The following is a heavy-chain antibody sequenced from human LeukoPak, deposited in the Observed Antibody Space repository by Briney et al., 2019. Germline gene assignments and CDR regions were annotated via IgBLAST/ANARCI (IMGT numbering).Heavy chain of an antibody. J-gene: IGHJ6*03. CDR1: GGTFSSYA. D-gene: IGHD3-9*01. CDR3: ARDILTGYYTPDYYYYMDV. Sequence: SVKVSCKASGGTFSSYAISWVRQAPGQGLEWMGRIIPIFGTANYAQKFQGRVTITTDESTSTAYMELSSLRSEDTAVYYCARDILTGYYTPDYYYYMDVWGKGTTVTVS. CDR2: IIPIFGTA. V-gene: IGHV1-69*05.